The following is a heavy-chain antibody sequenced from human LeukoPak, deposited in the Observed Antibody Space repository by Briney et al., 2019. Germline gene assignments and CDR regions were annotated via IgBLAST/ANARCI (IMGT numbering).Heavy chain of an antibody. J-gene: IGHJ6*03. V-gene: IGHV3-9*01. CDR1: GFTFADYV. CDR3: ARDVQYYYDSSGYYRTAYYYYYYYMDV. Sequence: GGSLRLSCAASGFTFADYVMHWGRQALGKGLEWVSRISWTSANIAYAYSVKGRFTTSPDNARHSLYLQMNSLRAEDTAVYYCARDVQYYYDSSGYYRTAYYYYYYYMDVWGKGTTVTVSS. D-gene: IGHD3-22*01. CDR2: ISWTSANI.